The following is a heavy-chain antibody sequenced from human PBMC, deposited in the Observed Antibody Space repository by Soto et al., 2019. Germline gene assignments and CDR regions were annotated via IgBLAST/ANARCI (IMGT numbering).Heavy chain of an antibody. Sequence: QVQLQESGPGLVKPSQTLSLTCTVSGGSISSGDYYWSWIRQPPGKGLEWIGYIYYSGSTYYNPSLKSRVTISVDPSKNQFSLKLSSVTAADTAVYYCASVGFGELLAHGMDVWGQGTTVTVSS. D-gene: IGHD3-10*01. V-gene: IGHV4-30-4*01. CDR2: IYYSGST. CDR1: GGSISSGDYY. CDR3: ASVGFGELLAHGMDV. J-gene: IGHJ6*02.